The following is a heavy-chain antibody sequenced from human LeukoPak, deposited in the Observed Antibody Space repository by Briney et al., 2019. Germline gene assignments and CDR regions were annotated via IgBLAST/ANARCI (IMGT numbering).Heavy chain of an antibody. Sequence: PGGSLRLSCAASGFNFSSHSMNWVRQAPGKGLEWVSSIISSGSYIYYADSVKGRFTISRDNAKNSLFLQMNSLRAEDTAVYYCTRDFGGYCSGGICYSGWSDYWGQGTLVTVSS. CDR3: TRDFGGYCSGGICYSGWSDY. CDR1: GFNFSSHS. J-gene: IGHJ4*02. D-gene: IGHD2-15*01. CDR2: IISSGSYI. V-gene: IGHV3-21*01.